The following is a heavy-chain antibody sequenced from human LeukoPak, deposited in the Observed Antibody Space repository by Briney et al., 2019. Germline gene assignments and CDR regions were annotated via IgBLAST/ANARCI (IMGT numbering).Heavy chain of an antibody. V-gene: IGHV4-59*01. CDR3: ARENSNSWYLDY. CDR1: GGSIRSYY. J-gene: IGHJ4*02. Sequence: PSETLSLTCTVSGGSIRSYYYNWIRQTPVKGLEWIGYIYHDVATSYNPSLKSRVTTSVDTSKNQFSLKLSSVTAADTAVYYCARENSNSWYLDYWGQGTLVTVSS. D-gene: IGHD6-13*01. CDR2: IYHDVAT.